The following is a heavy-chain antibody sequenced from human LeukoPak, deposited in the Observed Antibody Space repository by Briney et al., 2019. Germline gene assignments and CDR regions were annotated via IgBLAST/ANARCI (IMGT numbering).Heavy chain of an antibody. Sequence: PGGSLRLSCAASGFTFSDYYMSWIRQAPGKGLEWVSYISSSGSTIYYADSVKGRFTISRDNAKNSLYLQMNSLRAEDTAVYYCARVGAGSRYYYDSSGYQRMVPWFDPWGQGTLVTVSS. D-gene: IGHD3-22*01. V-gene: IGHV3-11*01. J-gene: IGHJ5*02. CDR3: ARVGAGSRYYYDSSGYQRMVPWFDP. CDR1: GFTFSDYY. CDR2: ISSSGSTI.